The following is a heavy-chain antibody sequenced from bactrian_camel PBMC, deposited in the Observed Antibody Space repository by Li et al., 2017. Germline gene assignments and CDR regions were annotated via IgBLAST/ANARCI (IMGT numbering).Heavy chain of an antibody. J-gene: IGHJ4*01. Sequence: VQLVESGGGLVQPGRSLRLSCATSGFTFTTNYMNWVRQAPGKGLEWVSSINGDGTNTVYLDSVKGRFTISRDSAKNTVYLQMESLKSDDTALYYCTTGTWIWGTYWGQGTQVTVS. V-gene: IGHV3-2*01. D-gene: IGHD5*01. CDR3: TTGTWIWGTY. CDR1: GFTFTTNY. CDR2: INGDGTNT.